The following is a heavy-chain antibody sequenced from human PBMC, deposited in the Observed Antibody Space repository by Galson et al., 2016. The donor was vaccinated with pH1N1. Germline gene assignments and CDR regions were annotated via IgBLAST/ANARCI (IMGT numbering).Heavy chain of an antibody. V-gene: IGHV1-69*06. CDR1: GGTFSNSA. CDR3: ATTSGYTYTLRGIYFDY. J-gene: IGHJ4*02. D-gene: IGHD5-18*01. CDR2: IIPMLNTA. Sequence: SVKVSCKASGGTFSNSAVTWVRQAPGQGLEWMGGIIPMLNTANPAQKFQGRVTITADILTSTAYMELSSLKSEDTALYYCATTSGYTYTLRGIYFDYWGQGTPLTVSS.